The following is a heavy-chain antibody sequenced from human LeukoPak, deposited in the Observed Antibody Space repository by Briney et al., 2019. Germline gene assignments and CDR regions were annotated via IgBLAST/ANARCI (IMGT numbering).Heavy chain of an antibody. CDR2: IDLSDSYT. CDR1: GYSFTSYW. D-gene: IGHD4-23*01. J-gene: IGHJ4*02. CDR3: ARPSDGGDYFDY. Sequence: GESLQISCQGSGYSFTSYWISWVRQMPGKGLEWMGRIDLSDSYTNYSPSFQAHVTISADKSISTAYLQWSSLKASDTAMYYCARPSDGGDYFDYWGQGTLVTVSS. V-gene: IGHV5-10-1*01.